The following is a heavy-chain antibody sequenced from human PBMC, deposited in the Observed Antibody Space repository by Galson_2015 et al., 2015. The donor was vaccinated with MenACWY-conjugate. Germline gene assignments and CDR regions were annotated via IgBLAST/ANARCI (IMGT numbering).Heavy chain of an antibody. CDR1: GGTLSSYG. CDR3: ARDVDIVGVFDP. J-gene: IGHJ5*02. V-gene: IGHV1-69*13. CDR2: IIPVIGTT. D-gene: IGHD2-15*01. Sequence: SVKVSCKASGGTLSSYGISWVRQAPGQGLEWMGGIIPVIGTTNYAQKFQGRLTITADESTSTAYMELSSLRSDDTAVYYCARDVDIVGVFDPWGQGTLVSVSS.